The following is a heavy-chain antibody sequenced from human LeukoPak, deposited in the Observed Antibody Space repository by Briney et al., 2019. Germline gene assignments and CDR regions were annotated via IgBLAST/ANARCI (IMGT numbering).Heavy chain of an antibody. CDR1: GYTFTGYY. D-gene: IGHD4-17*01. CDR3: ALNLNPYGDLEGY. V-gene: IGHV1-2*02. CDR2: INPNSGGT. J-gene: IGHJ4*02. Sequence: ASVKVSCKASGYTFTGYYMHGVRQAPGQGLEWMGWINPNSGGTNYAQKFQGRLPMTRDTPISTAYMELSRLKSDDTAVYYCALNLNPYGDLEGYWGQGTLVTVSS.